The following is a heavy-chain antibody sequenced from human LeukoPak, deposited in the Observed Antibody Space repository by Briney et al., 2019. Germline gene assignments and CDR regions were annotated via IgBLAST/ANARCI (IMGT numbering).Heavy chain of an antibody. CDR2: IWYDGSNK. CDR1: GFTFSSYG. D-gene: IGHD3-16*01. CDR3: ARDLGPTYCILDY. Sequence: GRSLRPSCAASGFTFSSYGMHWVRQAPGKGLEWVAVIWYDGSNKYYADSVKGRFTISRDNSKNTLYLQMNSLRAEDTAVYYCARDLGPTYCILDYWGQGTLVTVSS. J-gene: IGHJ4*02. V-gene: IGHV3-33*01.